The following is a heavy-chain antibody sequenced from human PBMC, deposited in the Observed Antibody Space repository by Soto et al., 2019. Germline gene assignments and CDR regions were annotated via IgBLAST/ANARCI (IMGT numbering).Heavy chain of an antibody. Sequence: PGGSLRLSCAASGFAVATNYMNWVRQAPGKGLEWVSVIYSDGSTYYADSVEGRFTISRDNSKNTLYLHMNNLRVEDTAVYYCAREGLQLVLGGPASTDYYYYYGMDVWGLGTTVTVSS. D-gene: IGHD6-13*01. CDR1: GFAVATNY. V-gene: IGHV3-53*01. CDR3: AREGLQLVLGGPASTDYYYYYGMDV. CDR2: IYSDGST. J-gene: IGHJ6*02.